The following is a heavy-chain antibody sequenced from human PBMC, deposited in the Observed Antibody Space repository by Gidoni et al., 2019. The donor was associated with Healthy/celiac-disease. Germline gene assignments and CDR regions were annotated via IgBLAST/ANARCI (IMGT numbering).Heavy chain of an antibody. CDR1: GITFSSYS. CDR2: ISSSSSYI. CDR3: ARGYSGCYNYYGMDV. Sequence: AAAGITFSSYSMNWVRQAPGKGLEWVSSISSSSSYIYYAEAVKGRFTIARDNAKNSLYLQMNSLRAEDSAVYYCARGYSGCYNYYGMDVWGQGTTVTVSS. D-gene: IGHD1-26*01. J-gene: IGHJ6*02. V-gene: IGHV3-21*01.